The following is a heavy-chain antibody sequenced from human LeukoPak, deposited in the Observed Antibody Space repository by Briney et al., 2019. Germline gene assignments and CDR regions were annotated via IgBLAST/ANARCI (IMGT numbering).Heavy chain of an antibody. CDR1: GGSINNYY. CDR2: IYTSGST. Sequence: SETLSLTCTVSGGSINNYYWSWIRQPAGKGLEWIGRIYTSGSTNYNPSLKSRVTMSVDTSNNQFSLNLSSVTAADTAVYYCARAYASTGYAYLHQWGQDTLVTVSS. V-gene: IGHV4-4*07. J-gene: IGHJ1*01. D-gene: IGHD3-22*01. CDR3: ARAYASTGYAYLHQ.